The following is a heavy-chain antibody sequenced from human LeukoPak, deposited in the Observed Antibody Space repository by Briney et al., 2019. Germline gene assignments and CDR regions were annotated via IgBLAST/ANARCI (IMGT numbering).Heavy chain of an antibody. D-gene: IGHD3-10*01. Sequence: GGSLRLSCAASGFTFSNYAMHWVRQAPGKGLEWVSLISSGGTYEYYADSVKGRFTISRDNSKNTLYLQLNSLRAEDTAVYYCARDSTYYYDSGSSGPHCFDNWGQGTLVTVSS. V-gene: IGHV3-30*01. CDR3: ARDSTYYYDSGSSGPHCFDN. CDR1: GFTFSNYA. CDR2: ISSGGTYE. J-gene: IGHJ4*02.